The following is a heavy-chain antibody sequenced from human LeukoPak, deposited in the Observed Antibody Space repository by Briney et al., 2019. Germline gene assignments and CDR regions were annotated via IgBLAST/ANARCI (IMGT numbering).Heavy chain of an antibody. J-gene: IGHJ6*03. Sequence: SETLSLTCAVYGGSFSGYYWSWIRQPPGKGLEWIGEINHSGSTNYNPSLKSRVTISVDTSKNQFSLKLSSVTAADTAVYYCARGPRSGRNYYMDVWGKGTTVTVSS. V-gene: IGHV4-34*01. CDR2: INHSGST. CDR3: ARGPRSGRNYYMDV. D-gene: IGHD3-10*01. CDR1: GGSFSGYY.